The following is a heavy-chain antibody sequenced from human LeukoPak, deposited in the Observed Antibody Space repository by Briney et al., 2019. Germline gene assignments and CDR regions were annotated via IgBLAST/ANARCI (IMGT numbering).Heavy chain of an antibody. CDR1: GFTVSSND. J-gene: IGHJ4*02. Sequence: GGSLRLSCAASGFTVSSNDMSWVRQPPGKGLEWVSLIYSDDDAYYADSVKGRFSISRDNSKNTLYLQMNSLRSEDTAVYYCARYSGRYSNSYFDFWGQGTLVTVSS. V-gene: IGHV3-66*01. CDR2: IYSDDDA. D-gene: IGHD1-26*01. CDR3: ARYSGRYSNSYFDF.